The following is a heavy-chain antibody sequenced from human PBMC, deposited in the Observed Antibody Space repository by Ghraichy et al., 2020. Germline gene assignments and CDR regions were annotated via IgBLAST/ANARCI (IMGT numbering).Heavy chain of an antibody. Sequence: GGSLRLSCAASGFTFSSYGMHWVRQAPGKGLEWVAFIRYDGSNKYYADSVKGRFTISRDNSKNTLYLQMNSLRAEDTAVYYYAKEKYGDYPLDVWGKGTTVTVSS. J-gene: IGHJ6*04. D-gene: IGHD4-17*01. CDR3: AKEKYGDYPLDV. V-gene: IGHV3-30*02. CDR2: IRYDGSNK. CDR1: GFTFSSYG.